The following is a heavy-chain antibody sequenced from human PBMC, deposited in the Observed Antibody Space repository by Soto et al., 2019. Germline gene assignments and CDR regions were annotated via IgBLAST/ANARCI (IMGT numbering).Heavy chain of an antibody. D-gene: IGHD2-15*01. J-gene: IGHJ4*02. CDR1: GFTFSYYE. CDR3: ARSSGAYRPFDS. CDR2: ISGIDGSI. V-gene: IGHV3-48*03. Sequence: PGGSLRLSCAASGFTFSYYEMNWVRQAPGKGLEWVSHISGIDGSIYYADSVKGRFTISTDNAKNSLYLQMNSLRAEDTAVYYCARSSGAYRPFDSWGQGTQVTVSS.